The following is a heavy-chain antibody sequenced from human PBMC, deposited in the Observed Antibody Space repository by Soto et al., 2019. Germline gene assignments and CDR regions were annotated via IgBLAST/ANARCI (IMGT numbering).Heavy chain of an antibody. CDR1: GFSLSTSGVG. V-gene: IGHV2-5*02. CDR3: AHHPYYGLGTYSFDY. Sequence: SGPTLVNATQTLTLTCTFSGFSLSTSGVGVGWIRQPPGKALEWLAVIYWDDDKRSSSSLKSRLTIIKDTSKNRVVLTMTNMDPVDTATYYCAHHPYYGLGTYSFDYWGQGILVTVSS. J-gene: IGHJ4*02. D-gene: IGHD3-10*01. CDR2: IYWDDDK.